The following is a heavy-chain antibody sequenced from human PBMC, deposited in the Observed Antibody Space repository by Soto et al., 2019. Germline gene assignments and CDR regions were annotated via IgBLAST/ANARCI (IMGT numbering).Heavy chain of an antibody. V-gene: IGHV4-4*02. CDR1: GGSISSSNW. D-gene: IGHD4-17*01. Sequence: SETLSLTCAVSGGSISSSNWWSWVRQPPGKGLEWIGEIYHSGSTNYNPSLKSRVTISVDKSKNQFSLKLSSVTAADTAVYYCALRGSYGEYDLGDDYWGQGTLVTVSS. CDR2: IYHSGST. CDR3: ALRGSYGEYDLGDDY. J-gene: IGHJ4*02.